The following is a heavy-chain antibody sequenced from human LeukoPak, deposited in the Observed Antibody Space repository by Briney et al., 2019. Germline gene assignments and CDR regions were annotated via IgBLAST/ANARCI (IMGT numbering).Heavy chain of an antibody. CDR3: ARASSNHED. D-gene: IGHD4-11*01. Sequence: GGSLRLSCVASGFTFSTHAMNWVRQAPGKGLEWVSSISSSSSYIYYADSVKGRFTISRDNAKNSLYLQMNSLRAEDTAVYYCARASSNHEDWGQGTLVTVSS. CDR1: GFTFSTHA. V-gene: IGHV3-21*01. CDR2: ISSSSSYI. J-gene: IGHJ4*02.